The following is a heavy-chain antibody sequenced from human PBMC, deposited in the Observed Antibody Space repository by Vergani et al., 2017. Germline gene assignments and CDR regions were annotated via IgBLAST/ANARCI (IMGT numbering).Heavy chain of an antibody. CDR1: GGTFSSNA. CDR3: ASVADSSSWIAFDI. D-gene: IGHD6-13*01. CDR2: IIPIFGTA. J-gene: IGHJ3*02. V-gene: IGHV1-69*06. Sequence: QVQLVQSGAEVKKPGSSVKVSCKASGGTFSSNAISWVRQAPGQGLEWMGGIIPIFGTANEAQKFQGRVTITADKSTSTAYMELSSLIYEDTAVSYCASVADSSSWIAFDIWGQGTMVTVSS.